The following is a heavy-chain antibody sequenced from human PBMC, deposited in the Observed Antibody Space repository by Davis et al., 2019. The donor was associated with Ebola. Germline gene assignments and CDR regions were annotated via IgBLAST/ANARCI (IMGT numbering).Heavy chain of an antibody. CDR2: IYYSGST. CDR3: ARGNTMVRGVIITWFDP. Sequence: MPSETLSLTCTVSGGSISSYYWSWIRQPPGKGLEWIGYIYYSGSTNYNSSLKSRVTISVDTSKNQFSLKLSSVTAADTAVYYCARGNTMVRGVIITWFDPWGQGTLVTVSS. CDR1: GGSISSYY. J-gene: IGHJ5*02. D-gene: IGHD3-10*01. V-gene: IGHV4-59*08.